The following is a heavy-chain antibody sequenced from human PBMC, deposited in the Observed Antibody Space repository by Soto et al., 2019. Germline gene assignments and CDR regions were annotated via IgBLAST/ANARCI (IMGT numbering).Heavy chain of an antibody. CDR1: GFTFDDYA. CDR2: ISWNSGSI. Sequence: DVQLVESGGGLVQPGRSLRLSCAASGFTFDDYAMHWVRQAPGKGLEWVSGISWNSGSIGYADSVKGRFTISRDNAKNSLYLQMNSLRAEDTALYYCAKAKPRIFYAFDIWGQGTMVTVSS. J-gene: IGHJ3*02. D-gene: IGHD2-15*01. CDR3: AKAKPRIFYAFDI. V-gene: IGHV3-9*01.